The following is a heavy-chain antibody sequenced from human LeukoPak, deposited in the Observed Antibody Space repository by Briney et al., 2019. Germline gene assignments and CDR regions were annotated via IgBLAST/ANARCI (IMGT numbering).Heavy chain of an antibody. V-gene: IGHV3-49*03. J-gene: IGHJ5*02. CDR1: GFTFGDYA. D-gene: IGHD6-19*01. CDR2: IRSKAYGGTT. CDR3: ARRRGWTNWFDP. Sequence: PGGSLRLSCTASGFTFGDYAMSWFRQAPGKGLEWVGFIRSKAYGGTTEYAASVKGRFTISRDDSKSIAYLQMNSLKAEDTAVYYCARRRGWTNWFDPWGQGTLVTVSS.